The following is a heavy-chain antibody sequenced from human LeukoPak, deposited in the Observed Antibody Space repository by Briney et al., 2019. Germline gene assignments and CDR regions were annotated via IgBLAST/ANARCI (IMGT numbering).Heavy chain of an antibody. CDR3: AREGTARDAFDI. CDR1: VFTFSYYA. CDR2: ISSDGSDK. J-gene: IGHJ3*02. D-gene: IGHD2-21*02. Sequence: GGSLRLSCAPSVFTFSYYAMHWVRQAPGKGLEWVAFISSDGSDKYYADSMKGRFTISRDNSKNTLYLQMTSLRGEDAAMYRGAREGTARDAFDIWGQGTMVTVSS. V-gene: IGHV3-30-3*01.